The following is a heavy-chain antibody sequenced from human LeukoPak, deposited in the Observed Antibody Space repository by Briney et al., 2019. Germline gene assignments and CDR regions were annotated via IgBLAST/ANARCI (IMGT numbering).Heavy chain of an antibody. J-gene: IGHJ4*02. CDR1: EFTFSTYA. V-gene: IGHV3-30*14. Sequence: GGSLRLSCAASEFTFSTYAMHWVRQAPGKGLEWVAVISYEGSTSYYADSVKGRFTISRDNSKSTLILQMNGLRSEDTAVYYCVKEGFGNYYSAYFDYWGQGTLVTVSS. CDR3: VKEGFGNYYSAYFDY. D-gene: IGHD1-26*01. CDR2: ISYEGSTS.